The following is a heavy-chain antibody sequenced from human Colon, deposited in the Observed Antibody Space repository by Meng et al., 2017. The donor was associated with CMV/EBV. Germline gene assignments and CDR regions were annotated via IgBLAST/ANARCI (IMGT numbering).Heavy chain of an antibody. D-gene: IGHD3-3*01. CDR3: GTFGGDFDY. Sequence: VHLLESGAEMREPGASVKVSCKASGYTFTGYLIHWVRQAPGQGLEWLGWINTYNGDTIYAQKFEVGVTMTRDASITTAYLELSSLKSDDKAVYYCGTFGGDFDYWGQGTLVTVSS. V-gene: IGHV1-2*02. CDR2: INTYNGDT. CDR1: GYTFTGYL. J-gene: IGHJ4*02.